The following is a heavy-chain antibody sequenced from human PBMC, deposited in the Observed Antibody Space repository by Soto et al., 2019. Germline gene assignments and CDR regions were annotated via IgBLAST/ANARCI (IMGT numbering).Heavy chain of an antibody. Sequence: VGSLRLSCAASGFSFSNYTMNWVRQAPGKGLDWLSSISRSSSNIFYADSVKGRFTVSRDNANNLLYLQINSLSAEDTAIYYCARDLKVAASNSYFYYGMDVWGQGTTVTVSS. J-gene: IGHJ6*02. CDR1: GFSFSNYT. CDR3: ARDLKVAASNSYFYYGMDV. D-gene: IGHD6-19*01. CDR2: ISRSSSNI. V-gene: IGHV3-21*01.